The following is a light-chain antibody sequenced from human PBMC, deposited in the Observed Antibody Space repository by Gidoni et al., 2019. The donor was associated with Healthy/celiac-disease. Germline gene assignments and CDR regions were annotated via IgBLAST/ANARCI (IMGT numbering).Light chain of an antibody. Sequence: DIQMTQSPSSLSASVGDRVTITCRASQSISSYLNWYQPKPGKAPKLLIYAASSLQSGVPSRFSGSGSGTDFTLTISSLQPEDFATYYCQQSYSTPPVTFGGGTKVEIK. CDR2: AAS. CDR3: QQSYSTPPVT. V-gene: IGKV1-39*01. J-gene: IGKJ4*01. CDR1: QSISSY.